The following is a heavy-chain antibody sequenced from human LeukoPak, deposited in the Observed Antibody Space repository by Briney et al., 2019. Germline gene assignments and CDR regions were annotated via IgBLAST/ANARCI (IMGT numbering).Heavy chain of an antibody. J-gene: IGHJ4*02. CDR3: ARQPYYYDSSGPHYFDY. Sequence: ASVKISCKGSGYSFTSYWIGWARQMPGKGLEWMGIIYPRDSDTRYNPSFQGQVTISADKSISTAYLQWSSLKASDTAMYYCARQPYYYDSSGPHYFDYWGQGTLVTVSS. CDR1: GYSFTSYW. CDR2: IYPRDSDT. V-gene: IGHV5-51*01. D-gene: IGHD3-22*01.